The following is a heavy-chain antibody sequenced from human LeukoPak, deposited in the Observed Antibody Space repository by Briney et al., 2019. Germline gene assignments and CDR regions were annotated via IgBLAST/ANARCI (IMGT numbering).Heavy chain of an antibody. J-gene: IGHJ3*02. CDR1: GYTFTSYA. D-gene: IGHD4-17*01. CDR2: INAGNGNT. CDR3: ARDQESYGDYRNDAFDI. Sequence: GASVSVSCKASGYTFTSYAMHWVRQAPGQRLEWMGWINAGNGNTKYSQKFQGRVTITSDTSASTAYMELSSLRSEDTAVYYCARDQESYGDYRNDAFDIWGQGTMVAVSS. V-gene: IGHV1-3*01.